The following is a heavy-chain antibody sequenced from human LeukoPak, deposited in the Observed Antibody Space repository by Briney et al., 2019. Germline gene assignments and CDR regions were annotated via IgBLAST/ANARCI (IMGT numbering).Heavy chain of an antibody. D-gene: IGHD3-9*01. Sequence: SVKVSCKASGYTFTGYYMHWVRQAPGQGLEWMGGIIPIFGTAKYAQKVQGRVTMSTDESTSTAYMELSSLRSEDTAVYYCAKTYYDILTGYGGPYYMDVWGKGTTVTVSS. CDR2: IIPIFGTA. CDR1: GYTFTGYY. CDR3: AKTYYDILTGYGGPYYMDV. J-gene: IGHJ6*03. V-gene: IGHV1-69*05.